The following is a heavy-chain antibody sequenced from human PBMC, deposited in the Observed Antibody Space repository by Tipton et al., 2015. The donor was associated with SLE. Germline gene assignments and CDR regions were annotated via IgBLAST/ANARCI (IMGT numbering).Heavy chain of an antibody. CDR2: INHSGST. Sequence: TLSLTCAVYGGSFSGYYWSWIRQPPGKGLEWLGEINHSGSTNYNPSLKSRVTISVDTSKSQFSLRLSSVTAADTAVYYCARRGIAAAGVDYWGQGTLVTVSS. D-gene: IGHD6-13*01. J-gene: IGHJ4*02. V-gene: IGHV4-34*01. CDR1: GGSFSGYY. CDR3: ARRGIAAAGVDY.